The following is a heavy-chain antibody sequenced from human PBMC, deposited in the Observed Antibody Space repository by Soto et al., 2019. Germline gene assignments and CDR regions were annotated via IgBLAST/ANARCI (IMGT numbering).Heavy chain of an antibody. CDR3: ARVGVDCSGGSCYPDNWFDP. D-gene: IGHD2-15*01. CDR2: INPSGGYT. V-gene: IGHV1-46*01. Sequence: ASVKVSCKASGYTFTSYYMNWVRQAPGQGLEWLGIINPSGGYTTYAQRFLGRVTMTSDTSTSTVHMELSSLRSEDTAVYYCARVGVDCSGGSCYPDNWFDPWGQGTLVTVSS. CDR1: GYTFTSYY. J-gene: IGHJ5*02.